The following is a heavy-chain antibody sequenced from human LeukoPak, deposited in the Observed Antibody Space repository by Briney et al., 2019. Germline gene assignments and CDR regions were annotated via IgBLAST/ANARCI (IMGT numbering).Heavy chain of an antibody. D-gene: IGHD2-2*01. Sequence: SVKVSCKASGGTFNTYAINWVRQAPGQGLEWMGGIIPIFGTTDYAQKFQGRVTITADESTGTAYMELSSLRSEDTAVYYCARVSVVEYYYYGMDVWGQGTTVTVSS. J-gene: IGHJ6*02. CDR1: GGTFNTYA. CDR3: ARVSVVEYYYYGMDV. CDR2: IIPIFGTT. V-gene: IGHV1-69*13.